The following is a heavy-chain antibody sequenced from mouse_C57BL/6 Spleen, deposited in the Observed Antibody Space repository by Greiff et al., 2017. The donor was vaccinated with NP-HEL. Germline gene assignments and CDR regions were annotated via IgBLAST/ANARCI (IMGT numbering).Heavy chain of an antibody. CDR3: ARHGYGYAMDY. J-gene: IGHJ4*01. Sequence: GESGGGLVQPGGSLKLSCAASGFTFSDYYMYWVRQTPEKRLEWVAYISNGGGSTYYPDTVKGRFTISRDNAKNTLYLQMSRLKSEDTAMYYCARHGYGYAMDYWGQGTSVTVSS. D-gene: IGHD2-2*01. CDR1: GFTFSDYY. V-gene: IGHV5-12*01. CDR2: ISNGGGST.